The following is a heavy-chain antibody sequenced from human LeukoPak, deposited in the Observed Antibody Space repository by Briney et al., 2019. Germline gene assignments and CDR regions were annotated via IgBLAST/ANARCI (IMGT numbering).Heavy chain of an antibody. D-gene: IGHD1-26*01. Sequence: GGSLRLSCAASRFTISRNYMNWVRQTPGKGLEWVSVIYSGGSTYYADSVKGRFTISRDNSKNTLYLQMDSLRTEDTAVYYCARSWDARLNFDYWGQGTLVTVSS. CDR3: ARSWDARLNFDY. J-gene: IGHJ4*02. V-gene: IGHV3-66*02. CDR2: IYSGGST. CDR1: RFTISRNY.